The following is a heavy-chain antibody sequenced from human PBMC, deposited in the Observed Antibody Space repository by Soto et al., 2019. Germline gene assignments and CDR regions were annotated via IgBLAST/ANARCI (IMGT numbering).Heavy chain of an antibody. CDR1: GGSISSGDSY. CDR3: ARLNGYCVSTKCHRYYGTDV. Sequence: SETLSLTCTVSGGSISSGDSYWNWIRQPPGKGLEWIGYIYYSGSTSYNPSLKSRLNISVDTSKNEFSLRLNSVTAADTAVYYCARLNGYCVSTKCHRYYGTDVRGQGXSVTVSS. D-gene: IGHD2-2*03. CDR2: IYYSGST. V-gene: IGHV4-30-4*01. J-gene: IGHJ6*02.